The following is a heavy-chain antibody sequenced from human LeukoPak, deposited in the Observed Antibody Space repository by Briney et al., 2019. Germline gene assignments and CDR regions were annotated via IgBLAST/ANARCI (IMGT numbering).Heavy chain of an antibody. CDR3: AKDSGSCYNYFDY. J-gene: IGHJ4*02. Sequence: GGSLRLSCAASGFTFSSYAMSWVRQAPGRGLEWVSAISGSGGSTYYADSVKGRFTISRDNSKNTLYLQMNSLRAEDTAVYYCAKDSGSCYNYFDYWGQGTLVTVSS. D-gene: IGHD1-26*01. CDR1: GFTFSSYA. V-gene: IGHV3-23*01. CDR2: ISGSGGST.